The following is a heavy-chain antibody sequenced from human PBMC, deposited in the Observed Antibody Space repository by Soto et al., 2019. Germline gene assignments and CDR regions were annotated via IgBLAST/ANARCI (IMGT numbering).Heavy chain of an antibody. CDR3: ARSGSTKGYYDFWSGYYKPLSPLDY. CDR2: IGTAGDT. J-gene: IGHJ4*02. Sequence: GGSLRLSCAASGFTFSSYDMHWVRQATGKGLEWVSAIGTAGDTYYPGSVKGRFTISRENAKNSLYLQMNSLRAGDTAVYYCARSGSTKGYYDFWSGYYKPLSPLDYWGQGTLVTVSS. CDR1: GFTFSSYD. V-gene: IGHV3-13*01. D-gene: IGHD3-3*01.